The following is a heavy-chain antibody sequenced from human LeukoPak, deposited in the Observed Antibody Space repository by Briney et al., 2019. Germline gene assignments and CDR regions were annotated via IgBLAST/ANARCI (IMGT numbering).Heavy chain of an antibody. CDR2: ITSSSAYI. J-gene: IGHJ3*02. CDR3: ASAYYDILIRPESFDI. D-gene: IGHD3-9*01. Sequence: NPGGSLRLSCAASGFTFSKYSMKWVRQAPGKGLEWVSSITSSSAYIYYADSVKGRFTISRDNAKNSLYLQMDSLRAEDTALYYCASAYYDILIRPESFDIWGQGTMVTVSS. V-gene: IGHV3-21*01. CDR1: GFTFSKYS.